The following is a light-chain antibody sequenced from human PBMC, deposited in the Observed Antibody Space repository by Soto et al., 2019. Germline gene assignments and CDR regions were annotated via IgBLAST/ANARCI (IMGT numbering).Light chain of an antibody. V-gene: IGLV4-69*01. Sequence: QPVLTQSPSASASLGASVKLTCTLSSGHSDYDIAWHQQQPEKGPRYLMKLNSDGSHNKGDGIPDRFSGSSSGAERYLTISSLQSEDEADYYCQTWGAGIRVFGGGTTLTVL. CDR2: LNSDGSH. CDR1: SGHSDYD. CDR3: QTWGAGIRV. J-gene: IGLJ3*02.